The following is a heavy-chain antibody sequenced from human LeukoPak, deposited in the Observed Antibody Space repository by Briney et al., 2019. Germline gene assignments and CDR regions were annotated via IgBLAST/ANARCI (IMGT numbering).Heavy chain of an antibody. CDR2: IGGLGEST. D-gene: IGHD3-9*01. CDR3: AKDRDIILTGHGMDV. V-gene: IGHV3-23*01. Sequence: GGSLRLSCETSGFTSSRYAMTWVRQAPGKGLEWVSTIGGLGESTNYGDSVKGRFTISRDNSKNTLYLQMNNLRAEDTAVYYCAKDRDIILTGHGMDVWGQGTTVTVSS. CDR1: GFTSSRYA. J-gene: IGHJ6*02.